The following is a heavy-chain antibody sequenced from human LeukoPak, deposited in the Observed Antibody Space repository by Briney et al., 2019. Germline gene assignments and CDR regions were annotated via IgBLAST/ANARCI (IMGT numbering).Heavy chain of an antibody. CDR3: ARNMYYYDSSGIGTDNFDY. Sequence: ASVKVSCKASGYTFTSYYMHWVRQAPGQGLEWMGIINPSGGSTSYAQKFQGRVAMTRDTSTSTVYMELSSLRSEDTAVYYCARNMYYYDSSGIGTDNFDYWGQGTLVTVSS. CDR2: INPSGGST. CDR1: GYTFTSYY. D-gene: IGHD3-22*01. V-gene: IGHV1-46*01. J-gene: IGHJ4*02.